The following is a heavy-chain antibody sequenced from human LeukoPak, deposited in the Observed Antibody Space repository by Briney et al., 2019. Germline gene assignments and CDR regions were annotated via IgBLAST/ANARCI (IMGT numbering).Heavy chain of an antibody. CDR2: FDPDDGET. J-gene: IGHJ4*02. D-gene: IGHD1-26*01. CDR3: ATGTSGSYYVGIVRPIDY. V-gene: IGHV1-24*01. Sequence: ASVKFSCKVSGYTLTELPIHWVRQAPGKGLEWMGGFDPDDGETVYAQMFQGRVTMAEDTSSDTASMELSSLRSEDTAVYYCATGTSGSYYVGIVRPIDYWGQGTLVTVSS. CDR1: GYTLTELP.